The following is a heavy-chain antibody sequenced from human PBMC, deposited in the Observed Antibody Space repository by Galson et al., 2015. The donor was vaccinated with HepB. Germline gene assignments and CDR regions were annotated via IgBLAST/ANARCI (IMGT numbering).Heavy chain of an antibody. J-gene: IGHJ5*02. CDR2: VKNDGNTK. D-gene: IGHD4-23*01. V-gene: IGHV3-7*04. Sequence: SLRLSCAASGFTFSSYWMNWLRQAPGKGLEWVANVKNDGNTKYYLDSVKGRFTISRDNAKNSLFLQMSNLRAEDTAVYYCARGLAETPNHFDPWGQGTLVTVSS. CDR3: ARGLAETPNHFDP. CDR1: GFTFSSYW.